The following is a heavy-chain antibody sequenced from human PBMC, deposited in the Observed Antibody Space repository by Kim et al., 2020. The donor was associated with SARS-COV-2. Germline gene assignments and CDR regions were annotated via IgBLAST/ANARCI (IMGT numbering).Heavy chain of an antibody. CDR2: ISGSGGST. J-gene: IGHJ3*02. D-gene: IGHD3-10*01. Sequence: GGSLRLSCAASGFTFSSYAMSWVRQAPGKGLEWVSAISGSGGSTYYADSVKGRFTISRDNSKNTLYLQMNSLRAEDTAVYYCAKSISIDYGSGSYSDDAFDIWGQGTMVTVSS. V-gene: IGHV3-23*01. CDR1: GFTFSSYA. CDR3: AKSISIDYGSGSYSDDAFDI.